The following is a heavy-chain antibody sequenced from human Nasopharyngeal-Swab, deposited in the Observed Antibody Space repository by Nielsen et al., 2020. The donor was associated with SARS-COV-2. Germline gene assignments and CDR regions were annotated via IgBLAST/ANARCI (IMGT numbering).Heavy chain of an antibody. CDR2: IYSSGST. CDR3: ARDKRPTSMDL. Sequence: SETLSLTCNVSGGSINSDDWSWIRQPAGKGLEWIGRIYSSGSTNYNPSLKSRVTMSVDKSNNQVSLKLSSVTAADTAVYYCARDKRPTSMDLWGQGTTVTVSS. D-gene: IGHD1-1*01. CDR1: GGSINSDD. J-gene: IGHJ6*02. V-gene: IGHV4-4*07.